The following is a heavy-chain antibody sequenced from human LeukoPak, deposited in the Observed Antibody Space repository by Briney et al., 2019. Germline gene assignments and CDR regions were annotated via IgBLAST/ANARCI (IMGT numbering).Heavy chain of an antibody. CDR3: ARDYYGSGRTHGMDV. J-gene: IGHJ6*02. CDR1: GFTFSSCW. CDR2: IKQDGGES. D-gene: IGHD3-10*01. V-gene: IGHV3-7*03. Sequence: GGSLRLSCAASGFTFSSCWMTWVRQAPGKGLEWVANIKQDGGESYYVDSVKGRFTISRENAKNSLYLQMNNLRAEDTAVYYCARDYYGSGRTHGMDVWGQGTTVTVSS.